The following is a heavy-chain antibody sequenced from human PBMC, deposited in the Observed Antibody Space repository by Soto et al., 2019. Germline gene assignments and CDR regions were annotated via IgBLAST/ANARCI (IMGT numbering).Heavy chain of an antibody. D-gene: IGHD5-12*01. CDR1: GFTFSNAW. CDR3: TTEGESGYNYLTTAY. CDR2: IKSKTDGGTT. Sequence: EVQLVESGGGLVKPGGSLRLSCAASGFTFSNAWMNWVRQAPGKGLEWVGRIKSKTDGGTTDYAAPVKGRFTISRDDSKNTLYLKRNSLKPEDTAVYYCTTEGESGYNYLTTAYWGQGTLVTVSS. V-gene: IGHV3-15*07. J-gene: IGHJ4*02.